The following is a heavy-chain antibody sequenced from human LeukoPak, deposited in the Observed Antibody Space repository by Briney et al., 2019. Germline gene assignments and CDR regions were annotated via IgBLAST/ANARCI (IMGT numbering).Heavy chain of an antibody. CDR1: GYTFTSYG. J-gene: IGHJ6*03. D-gene: IGHD3-3*01. Sequence: ASVKVSCKASGYTFTSYGISWVRQAPGQGLEWMGWISAYNGNTNYAQKLQGRVTMTTGTSTSTAYMELRSLRSDDTAVYYCARVETFGVVMKPPYYYYYMDVWGKGTTVTVSS. CDR2: ISAYNGNT. CDR3: ARVETFGVVMKPPYYYYYMDV. V-gene: IGHV1-18*01.